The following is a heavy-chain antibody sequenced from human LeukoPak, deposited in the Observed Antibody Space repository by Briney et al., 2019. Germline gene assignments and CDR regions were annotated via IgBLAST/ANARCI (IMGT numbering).Heavy chain of an antibody. Sequence: GEALQSSCKGSGYSFTSFWIGWVRPMPGKGREWMGIIYSGDSDTRYSLSFQGQVTISADKSINTAYLQWSSMKASDTAMYYCASYSSGMAYDYFDSWGQGTLVTVSS. CDR3: ASYSSGMAYDYFDS. CDR1: GYSFTSFW. V-gene: IGHV5-51*01. J-gene: IGHJ4*02. D-gene: IGHD3-10*01. CDR2: IYSGDSDT.